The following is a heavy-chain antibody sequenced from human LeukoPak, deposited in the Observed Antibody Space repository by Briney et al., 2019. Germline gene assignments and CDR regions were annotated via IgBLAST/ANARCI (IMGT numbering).Heavy chain of an antibody. CDR3: AKDHPRSGHYLVTYYDYVWGSYRSDPFDY. J-gene: IGHJ4*02. CDR2: ISGSGGST. D-gene: IGHD3-16*02. Sequence: SGGSLRLSCAASGFTFSSYAMSWVRQAPGKGLEWVSAISGSGGSTYYADSVKGRFTISRDNSKNTLYLQMNSPRAEDTAVYYCAKDHPRSGHYLVTYYDYVWGSYRSDPFDYWGQGTLVTVSS. V-gene: IGHV3-23*01. CDR1: GFTFSSYA.